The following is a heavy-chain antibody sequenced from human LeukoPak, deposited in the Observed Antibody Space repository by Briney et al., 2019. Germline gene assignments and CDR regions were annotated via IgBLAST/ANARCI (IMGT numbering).Heavy chain of an antibody. Sequence: ASVTVSCKASGYTFTGYYMHWVRQAPGQGLEWMGWINPNSGGTNYAQKFQGRVTMTRDTSISTAYMELSRLRSDDTAVYYCARDLREAARPFDPWGQGTLVTVSS. J-gene: IGHJ5*02. CDR1: GYTFTGYY. CDR2: INPNSGGT. D-gene: IGHD6-6*01. V-gene: IGHV1-2*02. CDR3: ARDLREAARPFDP.